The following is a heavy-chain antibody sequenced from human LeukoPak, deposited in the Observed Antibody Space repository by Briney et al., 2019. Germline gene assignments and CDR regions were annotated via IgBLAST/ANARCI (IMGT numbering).Heavy chain of an antibody. Sequence: SETLSLTCTVSGGSISSYYWSWIRQPPGKGLEWIGYIYYSGSTNYNPSLKSRVTISVDTSKNQFSLKLSSVTAADTAVYYCARDVGDGTRSLYYFDYWGQGTLVTVSS. V-gene: IGHV4-59*01. CDR2: IYYSGST. CDR1: GGSISSYY. J-gene: IGHJ4*02. CDR3: ARDVGDGTRSLYYFDY. D-gene: IGHD1-26*01.